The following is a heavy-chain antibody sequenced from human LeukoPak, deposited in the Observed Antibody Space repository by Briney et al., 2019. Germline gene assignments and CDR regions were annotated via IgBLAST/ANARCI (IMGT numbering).Heavy chain of an antibody. CDR2: IFYTGST. V-gene: IGHV4-59*01. CDR3: TRDHGGSPHLDAAYDI. Sequence: SETLSLTCTVSGASIRSYYWSWVRQPPGQTLEWIGYIFYTGSTNYNPSLKGRVTMSIDTSKSQFSLRLCSVTAADTAVYYCTRDHGGSPHLDAAYDIWGRGTLVTGAS. J-gene: IGHJ3*02. CDR1: GASIRSYY. D-gene: IGHD3-16*01.